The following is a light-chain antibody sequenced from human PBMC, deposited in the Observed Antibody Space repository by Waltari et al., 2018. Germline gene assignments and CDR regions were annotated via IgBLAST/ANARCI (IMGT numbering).Light chain of an antibody. Sequence: QSALTQPASVSGSPGQSITISCTGTNSDIGYYNYVSWYQQNPGKAPKLMIFDVTRWPSGVSHRFSGSMSGNTASLTISGLQAEDEADYLCAAYTSTNTVIFGGGTKVTVL. CDR3: AAYTSTNTVI. CDR2: DVT. V-gene: IGLV2-14*01. J-gene: IGLJ2*01. CDR1: NSDIGYYNY.